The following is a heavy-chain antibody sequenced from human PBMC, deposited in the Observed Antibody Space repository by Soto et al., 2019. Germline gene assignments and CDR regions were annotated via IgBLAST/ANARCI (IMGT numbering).Heavy chain of an antibody. D-gene: IGHD3-10*01. CDR3: ARDNLHYYGSGSYYNAAGY. CDR1: GGTFSSYA. CDR2: IIPIFGTA. J-gene: IGHJ4*02. Sequence: QVQLVQSGAEVKKPGSSVKVSCKASGGTFSSYAISWVRQAPGQGLEWMGGIIPIFGTANYAQKFQGRVTITADESTGTAYMELSSLRSEDTGVYYCARDNLHYYGSGSYYNAAGYWGQGTLVTVSS. V-gene: IGHV1-69*01.